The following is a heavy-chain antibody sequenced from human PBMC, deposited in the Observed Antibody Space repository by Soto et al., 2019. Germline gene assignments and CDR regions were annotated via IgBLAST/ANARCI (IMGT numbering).Heavy chain of an antibody. V-gene: IGHV1-69*13. Sequence: SVKVSCKASGGTFSSYAISWVRQAPGQGLEWMGGIIPIFGTANYAQKFQGRVTITADESTSTAYMELSSLRSEDTAVYYCARESQKLRLGELSLLGGYYYGMDVWGQGTTVTVSS. J-gene: IGHJ6*02. D-gene: IGHD3-16*02. CDR1: GGTFSSYA. CDR2: IIPIFGTA. CDR3: ARESQKLRLGELSLLGGYYYGMDV.